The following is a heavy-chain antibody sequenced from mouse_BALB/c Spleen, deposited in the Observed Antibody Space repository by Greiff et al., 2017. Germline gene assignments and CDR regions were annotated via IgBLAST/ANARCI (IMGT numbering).Heavy chain of an antibody. CDR1: GYTFTSYW. CDR2: INPSTGYT. V-gene: IGHV1-7*01. D-gene: IGHD2-14*01. Sequence: VQLVESGAELAKPGASVKMSCKASGYTFTSYWMHWVKQRPGQGLEWIGYINPSTGYTEYNQKFKDKATLTADKSSSTAYMQLSSLTSEDSAVYYCARGVRAFAYWGQGTLVTVSA. J-gene: IGHJ3*01. CDR3: ARGVRAFAY.